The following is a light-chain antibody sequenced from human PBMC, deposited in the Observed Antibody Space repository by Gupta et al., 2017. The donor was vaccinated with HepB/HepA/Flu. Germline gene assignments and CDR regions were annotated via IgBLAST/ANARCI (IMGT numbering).Light chain of an antibody. Sequence: QSVLTQPPSASRTPGQRVTITCSGSSSNIGGNYVHWYQQLPGTAPKLLIYRNNQRPSGVPDRFSGSKSGTSASLAISGLRSEDEADYHCAAWDDGLSGWVFGGGIKLTVL. J-gene: IGLJ3*02. CDR3: AAWDDGLSGWV. V-gene: IGLV1-47*01. CDR1: SSNIGGNY. CDR2: RNN.